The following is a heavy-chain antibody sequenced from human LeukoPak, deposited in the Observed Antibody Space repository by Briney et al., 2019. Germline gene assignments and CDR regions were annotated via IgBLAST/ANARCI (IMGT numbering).Heavy chain of an antibody. Sequence: SETLSLTCTVSGGSISSGDYYWSWIRQLPGKGLEWIGYIYYSGSTYYNPSLKSRLTLSVDTAKNQFSLRLRSVTAADTAVYYCAKYTTTSRKVGFDPWGQGTLITVSS. V-gene: IGHV4-31*03. CDR2: IYYSGST. D-gene: IGHD2-2*01. CDR3: AKYTTTSRKVGFDP. CDR1: GGSISSGDYY. J-gene: IGHJ5*01.